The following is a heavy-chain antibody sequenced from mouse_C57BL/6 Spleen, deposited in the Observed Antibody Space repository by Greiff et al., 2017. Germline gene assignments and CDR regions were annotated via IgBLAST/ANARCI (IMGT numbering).Heavy chain of an antibody. D-gene: IGHD2-4*01. V-gene: IGHV1-53*01. CDR2: INPSNGGT. CDR1: GYTFTSYW. Sequence: QVQLQQSGTELVKPGASVKLSCKASGYTFTSYWMHWVKQRPGHGLEWIGNINPSNGGTNYNEKFKSKATLTVDKSSSTAYMQLSSLTSEDSAVYYCARDDYDGDYYAMDYWGQGASVTVSS. CDR3: ARDDYDGDYYAMDY. J-gene: IGHJ4*01.